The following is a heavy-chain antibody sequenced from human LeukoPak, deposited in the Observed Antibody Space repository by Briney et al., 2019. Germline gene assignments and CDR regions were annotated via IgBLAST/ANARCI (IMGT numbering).Heavy chain of an antibody. D-gene: IGHD3-10*01. CDR3: AKGEKQLTFIRGYTFNI. Sequence: LPGGSLRLSCAASGFTFSSYGMHWVRQAPDKGLEWVASIRYDGSKRSFADSVKGRFTISRDNSKNTLYLHMNSLRAEDTAVYYCAKGEKQLTFIRGYTFNIWGQGTMVTVSS. CDR1: GFTFSSYG. J-gene: IGHJ3*02. V-gene: IGHV3-30*02. CDR2: IRYDGSKR.